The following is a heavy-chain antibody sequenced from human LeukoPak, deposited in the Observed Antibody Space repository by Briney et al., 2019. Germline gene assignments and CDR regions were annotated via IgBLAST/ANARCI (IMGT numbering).Heavy chain of an antibody. J-gene: IGHJ6*02. CDR2: IYPGDSDT. V-gene: IGHV5-51*01. CDR3: ARRLTSKSVHYYYYGMDV. CDR1: GYSFTSYW. Sequence: GESLKISCKGSGYSFTSYWIGWVRQMPGKGLEWMGIIYPGDSDTRYSPSFQGQVTISADKSISTAYLQWSSLKASDTAVYYCARRLTSKSVHYYYYGMDVWGQGTTVTVSS. D-gene: IGHD4-11*01.